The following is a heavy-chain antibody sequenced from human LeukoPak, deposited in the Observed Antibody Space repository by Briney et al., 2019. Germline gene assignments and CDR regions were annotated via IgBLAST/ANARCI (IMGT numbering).Heavy chain of an antibody. CDR2: IYYSGST. J-gene: IGHJ3*02. V-gene: IGHV4-30-4*08. Sequence: RSSETLSLTCTVSGGSISSGDYYWSWIRQPPGKGPEWIGYIYYSGSTYYNPSLKSRVTISVDTSKNQFSLKLSSVTAADTAVYYCARAEQQLQDAFDIWGQGTMVTVSS. D-gene: IGHD6-13*01. CDR3: ARAEQQLQDAFDI. CDR1: GGSISSGDYY.